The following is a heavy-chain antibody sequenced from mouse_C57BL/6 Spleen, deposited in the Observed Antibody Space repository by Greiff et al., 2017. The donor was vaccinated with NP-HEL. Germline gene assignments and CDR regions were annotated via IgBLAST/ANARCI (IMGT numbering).Heavy chain of an antibody. CDR1: GYTFTSYW. Sequence: QVQLQQSGAELVKPGASVEMSCKASGYTFTSYWITWVKQRPGQGLEWIGDIYPGSGSTNYNEKFKSKATLTVDTSSSTAYMQLSSLTSEDSAVYYCARRNYGSSIGYWGQGTTLTVSS. V-gene: IGHV1-55*01. CDR3: ARRNYGSSIGY. J-gene: IGHJ2*01. D-gene: IGHD1-1*01. CDR2: IYPGSGST.